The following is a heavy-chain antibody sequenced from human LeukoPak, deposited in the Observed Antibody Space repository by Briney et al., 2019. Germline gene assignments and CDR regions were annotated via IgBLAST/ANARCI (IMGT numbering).Heavy chain of an antibody. J-gene: IGHJ3*02. V-gene: IGHV3-21*01. CDR2: ISSSSSYI. Sequence: GGSLRLSCAASGFTFSSYSMNWVRQAPGQGLEWVSSISSSSSYIYYADSVKGRFTISRDNTKNSLYLQMNSLRTEDAAVYYCAKDGCSDPDSFDIWRQGRMVTVSS. CDR3: AKDGCSDPDSFDI. CDR1: GFTFSSYS. D-gene: IGHD2-15*01.